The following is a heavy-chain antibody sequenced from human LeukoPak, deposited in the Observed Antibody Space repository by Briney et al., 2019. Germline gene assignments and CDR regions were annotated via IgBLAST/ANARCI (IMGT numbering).Heavy chain of an antibody. D-gene: IGHD3-16*01. V-gene: IGHV4-61*05. CDR2: IYYSGST. J-gene: IGHJ3*02. Sequence: SETLSLTCTVSGGSISSSSYYWGWIRQPPGKGREWIGYIYYSGSTNYNPSLKSRVTISVDTSKNQFSLKLSSVTAADTAVYYCASVGVSRGIAFDIWGQGTMVTVSS. CDR1: GGSISSSSYY. CDR3: ASVGVSRGIAFDI.